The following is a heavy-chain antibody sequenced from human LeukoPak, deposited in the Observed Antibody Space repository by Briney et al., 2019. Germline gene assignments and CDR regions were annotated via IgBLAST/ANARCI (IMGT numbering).Heavy chain of an antibody. CDR3: ARDYYESSGYYEDCFGP. CDR1: GYTFTSYG. Sequence: GASVKVSCKASGYTFTSYGISWVRQAPGQGLEWMGWISADNGNTKYAQKLQGRVTMTTDTSTSTVYMELRSLRSDDTAVYYCARDYYESSGYYEDCFGPWGQGTLVTVSS. D-gene: IGHD3-22*01. CDR2: ISADNGNT. V-gene: IGHV1-18*01. J-gene: IGHJ5*02.